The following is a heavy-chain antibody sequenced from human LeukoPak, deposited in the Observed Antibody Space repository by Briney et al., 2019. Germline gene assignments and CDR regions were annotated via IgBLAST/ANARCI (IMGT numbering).Heavy chain of an antibody. Sequence: GGSLRLSCAASGFTFSSYSMNWVRQAPGKGLEWVSYISSTSNTIYYADSVKGRFTISRDNAKNSLYLQMNSLRAEDTAVYYCARGLDFWSGSYDYWGQGTLVTVSS. D-gene: IGHD3-3*01. CDR3: ARGLDFWSGSYDY. V-gene: IGHV3-48*01. J-gene: IGHJ4*02. CDR1: GFTFSSYS. CDR2: ISSTSNTI.